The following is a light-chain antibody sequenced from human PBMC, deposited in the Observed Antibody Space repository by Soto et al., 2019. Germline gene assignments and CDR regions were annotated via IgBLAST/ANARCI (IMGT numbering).Light chain of an antibody. Sequence: EIVLTQSPATLSLSPGERATLSCRASQSVSSYLAWYQQKPGQVPRLVIYDASNRDTGIPGRFSGSGSGTDFTLTISSLEPEDFGVYYCQQRSSWHRTFGQGTKVEIK. CDR1: QSVSSY. CDR3: QQRSSWHRT. CDR2: DAS. J-gene: IGKJ1*01. V-gene: IGKV3-11*01.